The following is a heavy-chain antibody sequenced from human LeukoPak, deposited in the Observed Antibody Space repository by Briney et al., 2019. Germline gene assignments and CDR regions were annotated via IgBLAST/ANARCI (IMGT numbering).Heavy chain of an antibody. D-gene: IGHD6-13*01. CDR1: GFTFSNAW. V-gene: IGHV3-15*05. J-gene: IGHJ3*02. Sequence: GGSLSLSCAASGFTFSNAWMSWVRQAPGKGVEWVGRIKSKTDGGTTDYAAPVKGRFTISGDNAKNSLYLQMNSLRAEDTALYHCASCDSSSCQKGGAFDIWGQGTMVTVSS. CDR2: IKSKTDGGTT. CDR3: ASCDSSSCQKGGAFDI.